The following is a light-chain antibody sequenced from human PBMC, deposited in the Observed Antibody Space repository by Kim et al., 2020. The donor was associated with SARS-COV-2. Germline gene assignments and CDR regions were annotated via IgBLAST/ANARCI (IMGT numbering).Light chain of an antibody. J-gene: IGKJ1*01. V-gene: IGKV3-15*01. Sequence: SPGGRTTRSCRASQSVSSNLAWYQQKPGQAPRLLIYGASTRATGIPARFSGSGSGTEFTLTISSLQSEDFAVYYCQQYNNWPPWTFGQGTKVEIK. CDR2: GAS. CDR3: QQYNNWPPWT. CDR1: QSVSSN.